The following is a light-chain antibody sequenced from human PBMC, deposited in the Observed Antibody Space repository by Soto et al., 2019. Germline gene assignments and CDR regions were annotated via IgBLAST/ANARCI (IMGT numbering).Light chain of an antibody. V-gene: IGKV1-39*01. CDR1: QSISNY. CDR2: AAS. CDR3: QQSYSTPRT. Sequence: DIQMTQSPSSLSASVGDRVTITCRASQSISNYLNWYQQKPGKAPKLLMYAASSLQSGVPSRFSGSGSGTDFTLTISSLQPEDFAFYYCQQSYSTPRTLGQGTKVEIK. J-gene: IGKJ1*01.